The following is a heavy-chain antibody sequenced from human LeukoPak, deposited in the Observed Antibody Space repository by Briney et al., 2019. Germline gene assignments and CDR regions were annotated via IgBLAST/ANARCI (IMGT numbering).Heavy chain of an antibody. CDR2: IRSKSDHGTT. V-gene: IGHV3-15*01. CDR1: GFTFSSYE. D-gene: IGHD3-10*01. CDR3: TTRELRYYGSGTYPVAFDI. J-gene: IGHJ3*02. Sequence: PGGSLRLSCAASGFTFSSYEMNWVRQAPGKGLEWVGRIRSKSDHGTTDYAAPVKGRVTISRDDSKNTLYLQMNSLKTEDTAVYYCTTRELRYYGSGTYPVAFDIWGQGTMVTVSS.